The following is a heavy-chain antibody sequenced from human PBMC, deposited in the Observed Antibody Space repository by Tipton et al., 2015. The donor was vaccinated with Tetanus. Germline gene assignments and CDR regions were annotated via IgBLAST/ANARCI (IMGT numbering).Heavy chain of an antibody. CDR3: VTGRVFDY. CDR2: ISDTASTI. V-gene: IGHV3-11*01. CDR1: GLSFSDYF. J-gene: IGHJ4*02. Sequence: SLRLSCAASGLSFSDYFMGWVRQAPGEGLEWISYISDTASTIHYADSVRGRFTISGDNAKESLFLQMNNLTEEDTGIYYCVTGRVFDYWGQGTLVTVSS.